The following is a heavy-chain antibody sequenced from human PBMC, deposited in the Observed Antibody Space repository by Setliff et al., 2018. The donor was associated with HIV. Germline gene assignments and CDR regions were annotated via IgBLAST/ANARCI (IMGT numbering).Heavy chain of an antibody. D-gene: IGHD2-8*01. CDR3: ARGTLNYLDY. CDR1: GDSVNNGGFF. V-gene: IGHV4-61*08. J-gene: IGHJ4*02. CDR2: VYYRGST. Sequence: SETLSLTCSVTGDSVNNGGFFWNWIRQTPGKGMEWIGNVYYRGSTKYNPSLKSRVTLSVDTSKNQFDLKVNSVTAADTAVYYCARGTLNYLDYWGQGALVTVSS.